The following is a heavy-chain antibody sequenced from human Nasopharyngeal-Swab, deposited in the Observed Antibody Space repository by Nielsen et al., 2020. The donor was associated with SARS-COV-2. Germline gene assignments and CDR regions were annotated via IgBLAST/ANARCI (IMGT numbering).Heavy chain of an antibody. CDR3: ARSPYADPLGLVY. V-gene: IGHV1-2*06. J-gene: IGHJ4*02. Sequence: ASVKVSCKASGYTFTGYYMHWVRQAPGRGLEWMGRINPNSGGTNYAQKFQGRVTMTRDTSISTAYMELSRLRSDDTAVYYCARSPYADPLGLVYWGQGTLVTVSS. CDR2: INPNSGGT. D-gene: IGHD4-17*01. CDR1: GYTFTGYY.